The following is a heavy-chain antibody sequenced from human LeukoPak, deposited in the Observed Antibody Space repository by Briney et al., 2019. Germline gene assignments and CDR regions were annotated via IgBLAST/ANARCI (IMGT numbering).Heavy chain of an antibody. Sequence: GGSLRLSCVVSGFTLPYGMSWVRQAPGKGLEWVANIKQDGSEKYYVDSVKGRFTISRDNAKNSLYLQMDSLRAEDTAVYYCARNIVGAKGFDYWGQGTLVTVSS. CDR2: IKQDGSEK. CDR3: ARNIVGAKGFDY. CDR1: GFTLPYG. D-gene: IGHD1-26*01. J-gene: IGHJ4*02. V-gene: IGHV3-7*01.